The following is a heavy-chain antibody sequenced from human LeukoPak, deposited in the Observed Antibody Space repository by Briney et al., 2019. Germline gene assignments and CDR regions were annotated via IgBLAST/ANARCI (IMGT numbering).Heavy chain of an antibody. CDR1: GFTVSNSY. J-gene: IGHJ3*02. CDR3: ASERWPQRTFDI. D-gene: IGHD5-24*01. V-gene: IGHV3-66*01. CDR2: IYGGGST. Sequence: GGSLRHSCAASGFTVSNSYMTWVRKAPWKGLERVSIIYGGGSTYYADSVKGRFIISRDRSENTLYLQMNSLRAEDTAVYYCASERWPQRTFDIWGQGTMVTVSS.